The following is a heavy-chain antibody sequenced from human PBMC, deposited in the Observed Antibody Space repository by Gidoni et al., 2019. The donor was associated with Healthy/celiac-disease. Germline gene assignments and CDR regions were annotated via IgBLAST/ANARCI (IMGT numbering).Heavy chain of an antibody. CDR2: IYWDDDT. D-gene: IGHD4-17*01. CDR3: AHRCVYGDYGWYFDL. J-gene: IGHJ2*01. V-gene: IGHV2-5*02. CDR1: GFSRSTSGVG. Sequence: QITLKESGPTLVKPTQTLTLTCTFTGFSRSTSGVGVGWIRQPPGKALEWLALIYWDDDTRYSPSLKSKLTITKDTSKHQVVLTMTNMDPVDTATYYCAHRCVYGDYGWYFDLWGRGTLVTVSS.